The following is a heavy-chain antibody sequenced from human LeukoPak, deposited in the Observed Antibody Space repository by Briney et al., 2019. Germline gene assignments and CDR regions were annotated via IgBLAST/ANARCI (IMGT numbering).Heavy chain of an antibody. CDR1: GYSISSGYY. CDR2: INHSGST. CDR3: ARAGDILTGYNWFDP. Sequence: SETLSLTCTVSGYSISSGYYWGWIRQPPGKGLEWIGEINHSGSTKYTPSLKSRVTISVDTSKNQFSLKLRSVTAADTAVYYCARAGDILTGYNWFDPWGQGTLVTVSS. V-gene: IGHV4-38-2*02. D-gene: IGHD3-9*01. J-gene: IGHJ5*02.